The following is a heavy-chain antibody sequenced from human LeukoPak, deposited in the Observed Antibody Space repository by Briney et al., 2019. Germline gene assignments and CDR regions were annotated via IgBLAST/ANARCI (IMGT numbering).Heavy chain of an antibody. V-gene: IGHV4-61*01. CDR2: IYYIGST. CDR3: ARAKVITLPDYYYGMDV. D-gene: IGHD3-22*01. CDR1: GGSVSSSYYY. J-gene: IGHJ6*02. Sequence: SETLSLTCTVSGGSVSSSYYYWNWIRQPPGKGLEWIGYIYYIGSTNYNPSLKSRVTISVDTSKNQFSLKLSSVTAADTAVYCCARAKVITLPDYYYGMDVWGQGTTVTVSS.